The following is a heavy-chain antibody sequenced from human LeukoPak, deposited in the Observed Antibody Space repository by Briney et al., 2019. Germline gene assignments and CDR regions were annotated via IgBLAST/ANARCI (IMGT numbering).Heavy chain of an antibody. CDR2: TSGTDGDT. CDR1: GFTFSRSP. J-gene: IGHJ4*02. CDR3: ATKTPGRHPFDF. D-gene: IGHD2-15*01. V-gene: IGHV3-23*01. Sequence: GSLRLSCVASGFTFSRSPMNWVRQAPGKGLEWVSTSGTDGDTYYAASVKGRFTISKDSSTNTVYLQITSLRAEDAAVYHCATKTPGRHPFDFWGQGTLVTVSP.